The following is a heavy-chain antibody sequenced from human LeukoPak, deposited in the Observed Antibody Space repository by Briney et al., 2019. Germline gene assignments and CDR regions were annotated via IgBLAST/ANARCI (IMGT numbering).Heavy chain of an antibody. CDR1: SFSGYW. J-gene: IGHJ4*02. Sequence: SFSGYWMSWVRQAPGKGLEWLARIDWDDDEFYSRPLKTRLTISKDTFKNQVVLTMTNMDPVDTATYYCALSLNNAAYFDYWGQGTLVTVSS. V-gene: IGHV2-70*16. CDR3: ALSLNNAAYFDY. CDR2: IDWDDDE. D-gene: IGHD1/OR15-1a*01.